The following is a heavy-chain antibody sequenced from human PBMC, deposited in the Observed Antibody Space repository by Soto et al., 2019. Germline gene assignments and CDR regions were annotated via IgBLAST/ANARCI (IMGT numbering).Heavy chain of an antibody. D-gene: IGHD1-26*01. Sequence: SETLSLTCTVSGGSISSFYWSWIRQSPGKGLEWIGSIYDTGRTNYNPSLESRVTISVDRSKNQFSLKLTSVTAADRAVYYRARDRGGTFHLWAQGTLVTVSS. CDR2: IYDTGRT. CDR3: ARDRGGTFHL. V-gene: IGHV4-59*01. J-gene: IGHJ1*01. CDR1: GGSISSFY.